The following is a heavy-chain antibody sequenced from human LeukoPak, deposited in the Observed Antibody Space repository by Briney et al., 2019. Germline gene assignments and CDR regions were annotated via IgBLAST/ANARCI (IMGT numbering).Heavy chain of an antibody. CDR3: ARDLIEDNWNDRPVDY. CDR1: GYTFTGYY. V-gene: IGHV1-2*06. D-gene: IGHD1-1*01. J-gene: IGHJ4*02. Sequence: ASVKVSCKASGYTFTGYYMHWVRQAPGQGLEWMGRINPNSGGTNYAQKFQGRVTMPRDTSISTAYMELSRLRSDDTAVYYCARDLIEDNWNDRPVDYWGQGTLITVSS. CDR2: INPNSGGT.